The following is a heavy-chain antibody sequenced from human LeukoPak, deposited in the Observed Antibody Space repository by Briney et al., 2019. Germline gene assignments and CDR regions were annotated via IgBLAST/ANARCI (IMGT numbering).Heavy chain of an antibody. J-gene: IGHJ5*02. CDR3: ARRLAQYDCFDP. D-gene: IGHD3-9*01. V-gene: IGHV6-1*01. CDR2: TYYRSTWYN. CDR1: GDSVSSDSVT. Sequence: SQTLSLTCAISGDSVSSDSVTWNWIRQSPSRGLEWLGRTYYRSTWYNDYAVSVRGRITVNPDTSKNQFSLHLNSVTPEDTAVYYCARRLAQYDCFDPWGQGILVTVSS.